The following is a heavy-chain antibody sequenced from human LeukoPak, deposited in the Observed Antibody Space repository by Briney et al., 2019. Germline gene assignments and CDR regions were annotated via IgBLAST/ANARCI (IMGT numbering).Heavy chain of an antibody. V-gene: IGHV3-7*01. J-gene: IGHJ6*03. CDR3: ARESEYYDFWSGYYTPYYYMDV. CDR2: IKQDGSEK. Sequence: PGGSLRLSCAASGFTFSSYWMSWVRQAPGKGLEWVANIKQDGSEKYYVDSVKGRFTISRDNAKNSLYLQMNSLRAEDTAVYYCARESEYYDFWSGYYTPYYYMDVWGKGITVTVSS. D-gene: IGHD3-3*01. CDR1: GFTFSSYW.